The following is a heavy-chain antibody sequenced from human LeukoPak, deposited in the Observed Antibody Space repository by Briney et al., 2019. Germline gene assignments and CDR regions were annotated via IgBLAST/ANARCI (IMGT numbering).Heavy chain of an antibody. V-gene: IGHV3-30*04. CDR2: ISYDGSNK. Sequence: PGRSLRLSCAASGFTFSSYAMHWVRQAPGKGLEWVAVISYDGSNKYYADSVKGRFTISRDNSKNTLYLQMNSLRAEDTAVYYCARDLGDTAMATGVFDYWGQGTLVTVSS. CDR1: GFTFSSYA. J-gene: IGHJ4*02. D-gene: IGHD5-18*01. CDR3: ARDLGDTAMATGVFDY.